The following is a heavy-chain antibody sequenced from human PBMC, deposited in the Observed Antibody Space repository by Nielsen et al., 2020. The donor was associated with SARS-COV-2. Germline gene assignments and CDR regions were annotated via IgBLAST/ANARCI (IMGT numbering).Heavy chain of an antibody. V-gene: IGHV4-34*01. CDR3: ARGVTDITCTVVFMTGASYFCDY. J-gene: IGHJ4*02. CDR2: VPDSGST. D-gene: IGHD2-15*01. CDR1: GRSFSAYS. Sequence: SETLSLTCAVYGRSFSAYSWTWIRQSPGKGLDWIGEVPDSGSTKYSPSLKSRVPISADTSKNQISLKLSSVTAADTAVYYCARGVTDITCTVVFMTGASYFCDYWGQGNLVTVSS.